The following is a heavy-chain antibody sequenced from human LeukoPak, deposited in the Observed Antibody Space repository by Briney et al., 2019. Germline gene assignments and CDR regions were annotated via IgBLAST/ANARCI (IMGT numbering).Heavy chain of an antibody. J-gene: IGHJ5*02. V-gene: IGHV4-34*01. D-gene: IGHD3-3*01. CDR2: INHSGST. CDR1: GGSFSGYY. Sequence: SETLSLTCAVYGGSFSGYYWSWIRQPPGKGLEWIGEINHSGSTNYNPSLKSRVTISVDTSKNQFSLKLSSVTAADTAVYYCARGRSQQRVTIFGVVTREWFDPWGQGTLVTVSS. CDR3: ARGRSQQRVTIFGVVTREWFDP.